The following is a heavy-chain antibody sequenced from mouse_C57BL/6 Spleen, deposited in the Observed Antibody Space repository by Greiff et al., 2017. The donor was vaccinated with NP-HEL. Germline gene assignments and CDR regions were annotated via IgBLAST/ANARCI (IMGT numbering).Heavy chain of an antibody. Sequence: VQLQQPGAELVKPGASVKMSCKASGYTFTSYWITWVKQRPGQGLEWIGDSYPGSGSTNYNEKFKSKATLTVDTSSSTAYMQLSSLTSEDSAVYYCASGFKTTVLAVAYWGQGTLVTVSA. CDR1: GYTFTSYW. CDR3: ASGFKTTVLAVAY. V-gene: IGHV1-55*01. J-gene: IGHJ3*01. D-gene: IGHD1-1*01. CDR2: SYPGSGST.